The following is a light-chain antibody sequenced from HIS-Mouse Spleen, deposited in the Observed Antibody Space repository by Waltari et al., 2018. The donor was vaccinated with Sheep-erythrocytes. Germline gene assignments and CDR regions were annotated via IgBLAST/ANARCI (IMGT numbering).Light chain of an antibody. Sequence: AIRLTQSPYSLSASTGDRVTITCRASQGISSYLAWYQQKPGKAPKLLIYAASTLQSGVPSSFSGSGSGTDFTLTISCLQSEDFATYYCQQYYSYPYTFGQGTKLEIK. CDR3: QQYYSYPYT. V-gene: IGKV1-8*01. CDR1: QGISSY. CDR2: AAS. J-gene: IGKJ2*01.